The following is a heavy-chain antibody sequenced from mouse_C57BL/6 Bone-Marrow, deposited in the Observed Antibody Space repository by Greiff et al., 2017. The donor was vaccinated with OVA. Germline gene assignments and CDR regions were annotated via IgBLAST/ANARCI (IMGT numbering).Heavy chain of an antibody. V-gene: IGHV1-78*01. CDR2: IYLRDGST. CDR1: GYTFTDHT. D-gene: IGHD4-1*01. J-gene: IGHJ1*03. CDR3: ARPNWDEYWYFDV. Sequence: VQLQQSDAELVKPGASVKISCKVSGYTFTDHTIHWMKQRPEQGLEWIGYIYLRDGSTKYNEKFKGKATLTADKSSSTAYMQLNSLTSEDSAVYFCARPNWDEYWYFDVWGTGTTVTVSS.